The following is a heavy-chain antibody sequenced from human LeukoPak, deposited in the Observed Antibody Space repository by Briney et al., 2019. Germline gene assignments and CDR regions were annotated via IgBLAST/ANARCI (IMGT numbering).Heavy chain of an antibody. Sequence: SETLSLTCTVSGGSISSYYWSWIRQPAGKGLEWIGRIYTSGSTNYNPSLKSRVTMSVDTSKNQFSLKLSSVTAADTAVYYCARVGPYYYGSGYNGRGPLYYYYMDVWGKGTTVTISS. CDR3: ARVGPYYYGSGYNGRGPLYYYYMDV. CDR1: GGSISSYY. V-gene: IGHV4-4*07. J-gene: IGHJ6*03. D-gene: IGHD3-10*01. CDR2: IYTSGST.